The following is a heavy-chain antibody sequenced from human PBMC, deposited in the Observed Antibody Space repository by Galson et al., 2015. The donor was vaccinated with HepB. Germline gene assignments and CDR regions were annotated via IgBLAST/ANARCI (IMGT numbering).Heavy chain of an antibody. CDR2: ISAYNGNT. J-gene: IGHJ4*02. CDR3: ARTRGLSYDIDY. CDR1: GYTFTSYG. D-gene: IGHD5-18*01. V-gene: IGHV1-18*01. Sequence: SVKVSCKASGYTFTSYGISWVRQAPGQGLEWIGWISAYNGNTNYAQKLQGRVTMTTDTSTSTDYMELRSLRSDDTSVYYCARTRGLSYDIDYWGQGTLVTVSS.